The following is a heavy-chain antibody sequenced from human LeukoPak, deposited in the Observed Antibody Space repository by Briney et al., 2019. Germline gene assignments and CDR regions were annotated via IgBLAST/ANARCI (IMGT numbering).Heavy chain of an antibody. CDR1: GFTFSSYS. J-gene: IGHJ4*02. D-gene: IGHD4-17*01. Sequence: GGSLRLSCAASGFTFSSYSMNWVRQAPGKGLEWVSSISSSSSYIYYADSVKGRFTISRDNAKNSLYLQMNSLRAEDTAVYYCARGPRGTTVTRWGQGTLVTVSS. V-gene: IGHV3-21*01. CDR2: ISSSSSYI. CDR3: ARGPRGTTVTR.